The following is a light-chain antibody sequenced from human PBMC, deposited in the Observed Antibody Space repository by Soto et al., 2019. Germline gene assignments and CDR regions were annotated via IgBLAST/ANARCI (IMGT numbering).Light chain of an antibody. V-gene: IGKV1-5*03. Sequence: DIQRTQSPSTLSASVGDRVSITFRASQSISSWLAWYQQKPGKAPKLLIYKASSLESGVPSRFSGSGSGTEFTLTISSLQPDDFATYYCQQYNSYSSTFGQGTKVDIK. CDR3: QQYNSYSST. J-gene: IGKJ1*01. CDR1: QSISSW. CDR2: KAS.